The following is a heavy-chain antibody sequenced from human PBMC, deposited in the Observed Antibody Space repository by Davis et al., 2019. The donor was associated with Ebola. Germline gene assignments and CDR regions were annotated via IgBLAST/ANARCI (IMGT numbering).Heavy chain of an antibody. CDR1: GGSFSAYY. V-gene: IGHV4-59*01. CDR3: ARVGIDKRFYYYYMDV. J-gene: IGHJ6*03. D-gene: IGHD2-21*01. Sequence: PSETLSLTCAVYGGSFSAYYWSWIWQLPGKGLEWIGYIYYSGSTNYNPSLKSRVTISVDTSKNQFSLKLSSVTAAETAVYYCARVGIDKRFYYYYMDVWGKGTTVTVSS. CDR2: IYYSGST.